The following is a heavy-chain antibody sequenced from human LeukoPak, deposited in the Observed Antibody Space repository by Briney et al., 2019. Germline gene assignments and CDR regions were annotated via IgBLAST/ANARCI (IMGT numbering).Heavy chain of an antibody. J-gene: IGHJ6*03. Sequence: ASVKVSCKXSGYTFTSYGISWVRQAPGQGLEWMGWISAYNGNTNYAQKLQGRVTMTTDTSTSTAYMELRSLRSDETAVYYCARDSVVVVPAAIRMDVWGKGTTVTVSS. CDR3: ARDSVVVVPAAIRMDV. V-gene: IGHV1-18*01. CDR1: GYTFTSYG. CDR2: ISAYNGNT. D-gene: IGHD2-2*01.